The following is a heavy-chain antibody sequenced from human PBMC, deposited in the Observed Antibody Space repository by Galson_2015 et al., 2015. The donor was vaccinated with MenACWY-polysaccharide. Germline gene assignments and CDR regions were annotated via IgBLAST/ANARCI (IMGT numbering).Heavy chain of an antibody. V-gene: IGHV4-39*01. CDR3: ARYCSTASCYDCSDS. CDR1: GASISSSGYY. Sequence: SETLSLTCTVSGASISSSGYYWGWIRQPPGKGLEWIGSIFYSGDTYYNPSLKSRVTISVDTSKNQFSLKLSSVTAADTAVYYCARYCSTASCYDCSDSWGQGTLITVSS. D-gene: IGHD2-2*01. CDR2: IFYSGDT. J-gene: IGHJ4*02.